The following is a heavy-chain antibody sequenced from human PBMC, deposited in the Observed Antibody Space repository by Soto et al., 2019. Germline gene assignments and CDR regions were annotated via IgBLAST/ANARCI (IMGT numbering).Heavy chain of an antibody. CDR2: IDYSGST. CDR1: SGSISTYY. Sequence: PSETLSLTCTVSSGSISTYYWTWIRQPPGKGLEWIAYIDYSGSTNYNPSLKSRVITSVDTSNNHFPLKLNYVTAADTTIFYCARVRRSSSRCDALAIWGPGTMVTVSS. CDR3: ARVRRSSSRCDALAI. V-gene: IGHV4-59*01. J-gene: IGHJ3*02. D-gene: IGHD6-13*01.